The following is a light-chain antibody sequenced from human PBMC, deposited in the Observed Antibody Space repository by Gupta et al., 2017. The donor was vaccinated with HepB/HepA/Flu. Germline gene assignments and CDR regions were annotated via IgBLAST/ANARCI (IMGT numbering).Light chain of an antibody. CDR3: AAWDDSLNGVV. CDR1: SSNIGTNT. Sequence: HSVATPPPSVSGTPGQRVTISCSGSSSNIGTNTVHWYPQLPGTAPKLLAYGNNQRPSGVPDRFSGSKSGTSASLAISGLQSEDEADYYCAAWDDSLNGVVFGGGTKLTVL. J-gene: IGLJ2*01. V-gene: IGLV1-44*01. CDR2: GNN.